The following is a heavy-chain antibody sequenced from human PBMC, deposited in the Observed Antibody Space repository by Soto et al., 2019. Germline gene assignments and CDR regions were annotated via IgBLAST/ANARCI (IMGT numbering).Heavy chain of an antibody. J-gene: IGHJ4*02. CDR2: IWYDGNDK. Sequence: GGSLRLSCAASGFTFSNYGMHWVRQAPGKGLEWVAVIWYDGNDKYYADSVKGRFTISRDNSNNTLYVQMTSLRAEDTAVYYCARGLHSLFDYWGQGTLVTVSS. CDR1: GFTFSNYG. V-gene: IGHV3-33*01. CDR3: ARGLHSLFDY. D-gene: IGHD2-21*01.